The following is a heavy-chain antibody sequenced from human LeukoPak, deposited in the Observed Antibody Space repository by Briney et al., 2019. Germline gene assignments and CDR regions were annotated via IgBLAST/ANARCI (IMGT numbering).Heavy chain of an antibody. Sequence: GGSLRLSCAASGFTFSNYWMHWVRQAPGKGLVWVSRIGSYTTYADAVKGRFTISRDNAKNTVHLQMNSLGAEDTAVYYCTGSSPGPNAFDIWGQGTMVTVSS. CDR2: IGSYT. CDR3: TGSSPGPNAFDI. D-gene: IGHD3-10*01. J-gene: IGHJ3*02. V-gene: IGHV3-74*01. CDR1: GFTFSNYW.